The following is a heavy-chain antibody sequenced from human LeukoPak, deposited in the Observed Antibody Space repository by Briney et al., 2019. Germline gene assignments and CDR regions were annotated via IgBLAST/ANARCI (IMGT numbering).Heavy chain of an antibody. J-gene: IGHJ4*02. CDR3: VRQWFF. V-gene: IGHV4-39*01. CDR2: IAYSGTT. Sequence: SETLSLTCTVSGGSISNNNYSWGWIRQPPGKGLEWVGSIAYSGTTYYNPSLKSRVAISVDTSKNQFFLKLTSVTAADTAIYYCVRQWFFWGQGTLVTVSS. D-gene: IGHD3-22*01. CDR1: GGSISNNNYS.